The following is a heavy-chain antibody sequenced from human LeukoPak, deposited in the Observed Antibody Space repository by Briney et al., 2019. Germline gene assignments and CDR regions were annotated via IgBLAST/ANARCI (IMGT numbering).Heavy chain of an antibody. CDR3: VRDGGVSGYDLLDY. CDR1: GFTFSHYW. D-gene: IGHD5-12*01. J-gene: IGHJ4*02. Sequence: GGSLRLSCAASGFTFSHYWMTWVRQAPGKGLEWVAQINQDGSEEYYMDSVKARFTISRDNAKNSVFLQMSSLRPEDTAVYYCVRDGGVSGYDLLDYWGQGTLVTVSS. CDR2: INQDGSEE. V-gene: IGHV3-7*01.